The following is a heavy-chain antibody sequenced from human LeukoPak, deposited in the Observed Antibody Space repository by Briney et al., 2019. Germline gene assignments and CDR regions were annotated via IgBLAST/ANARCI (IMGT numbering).Heavy chain of an antibody. CDR1: GGSISSSSYY. Sequence: SETLSLTCTVSGGSISSSSYYWGWIRQPPGKGLEWIGSIYYSGSTYYNPSLKSRVTISVDTSKNQFSLKLSSVTAADTAVYYCARLARGPGWFDPWGQGTLVTVSS. CDR3: ARLARGPGWFDP. D-gene: IGHD3-10*01. V-gene: IGHV4-39*01. CDR2: IYYSGST. J-gene: IGHJ5*02.